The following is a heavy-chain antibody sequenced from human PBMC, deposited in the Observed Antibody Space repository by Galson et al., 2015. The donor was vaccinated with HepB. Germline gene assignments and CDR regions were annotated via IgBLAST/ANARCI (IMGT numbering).Heavy chain of an antibody. Sequence: SLRLSCAASGFTVSSNYMSWVRQAPGKGLEWVSVIYSGGSTYYADSVKGRFTISRDNSKNTLYLQMNSLRAEDTAVYYCARELPPGIAAAGDYWGQGTLVTVSS. V-gene: IGHV3-66*01. J-gene: IGHJ4*02. D-gene: IGHD6-13*01. CDR1: GFTVSSNY. CDR2: IYSGGST. CDR3: ARELPPGIAAAGDY.